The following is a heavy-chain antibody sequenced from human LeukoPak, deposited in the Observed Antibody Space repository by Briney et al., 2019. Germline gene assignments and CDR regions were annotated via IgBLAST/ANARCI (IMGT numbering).Heavy chain of an antibody. CDR2: ISGSGGST. CDR3: ARDRRYYDSSGYYFHWYFDL. J-gene: IGHJ2*01. D-gene: IGHD3-22*01. Sequence: GGSLRLSCAASGFTFSNYAMSWARQAPGKGLEWVSAISGSGGSTYYADSVKGRFTISRDNSKNTLYLQMNSLRAEDTALYYCARDRRYYDSSGYYFHWYFDLWGRGTLVTVSS. V-gene: IGHV3-23*01. CDR1: GFTFSNYA.